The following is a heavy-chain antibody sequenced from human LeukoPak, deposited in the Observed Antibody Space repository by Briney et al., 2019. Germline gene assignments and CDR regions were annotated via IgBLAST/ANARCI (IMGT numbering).Heavy chain of an antibody. CDR3: ARDQQQLVRAYYYYYMDV. CDR1: GFTFDDYA. V-gene: IGHV3-9*03. Sequence: GGTLRLSCAASGFTFDDYAMHWVRQAPGKGLEWVSGISWNSGSIGYADSVKGRFTISRDNAKNSLYLQMNSLRAEDMALYYCARDQQQLVRAYYYYYMDVWGKGTTVTVSS. CDR2: ISWNSGSI. D-gene: IGHD6-13*01. J-gene: IGHJ6*03.